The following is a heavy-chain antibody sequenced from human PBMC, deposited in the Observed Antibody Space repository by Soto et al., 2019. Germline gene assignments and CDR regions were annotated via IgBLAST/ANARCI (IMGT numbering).Heavy chain of an antibody. CDR2: INAHSGGT. D-gene: IGHD6-6*01. CDR3: AKDLTRQLAYWLDP. J-gene: IGHJ5*02. CDR1: GFSFTGYY. V-gene: IGHV1-2*02. Sequence: GPSVKVSCKASGFSFTGYYIHWLRQAPGQGLEWMGWINAHSGGTEYAQKFQGRVTLTRDTSIATAYLTLTSLTSDDTALYYCAKDLTRQLAYWLDPWGQGTQVT.